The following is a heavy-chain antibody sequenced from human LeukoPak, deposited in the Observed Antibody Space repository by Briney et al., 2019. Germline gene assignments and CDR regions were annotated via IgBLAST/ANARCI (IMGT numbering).Heavy chain of an antibody. D-gene: IGHD6-6*01. CDR1: GYTFTGYY. CDR2: INPNSGGT. V-gene: IGHV1-2*02. J-gene: IGHJ4*02. CDR3: ARDPGKQLPFDY. Sequence: ASVKVPCKASGYTFTGYYMHWVRQAPGQGLEWMGWINPNSGGTNYAQKFQGRVTMTRDTSISTAYMELSRLRSDDTAVYYCARDPGKQLPFDYWGQGTLVTVSS.